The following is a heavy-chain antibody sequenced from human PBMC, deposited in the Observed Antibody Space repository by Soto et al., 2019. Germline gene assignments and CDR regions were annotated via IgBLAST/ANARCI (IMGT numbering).Heavy chain of an antibody. CDR3: VRGTPTPGLDI. J-gene: IGHJ6*02. V-gene: IGHV3-23*01. Sequence: HPGGSLRLSCAASGFTFSSFAMSWVRQAPGKGLEWVSAISGSDNSTYYADSVKGRFTISRDNSKNTLYLQMSSLRADDTAVYYCVRGTPTPGLDIWGRGTTVTVSS. CDR2: ISGSDNST. CDR1: GFTFSSFA. D-gene: IGHD1-7*01.